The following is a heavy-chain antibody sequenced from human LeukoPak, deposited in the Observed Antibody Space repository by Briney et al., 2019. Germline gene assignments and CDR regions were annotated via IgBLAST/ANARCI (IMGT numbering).Heavy chain of an antibody. CDR1: GYTFTGYY. J-gene: IGHJ6*02. Sequence: ASVKVSCKASGYTFTGYYMHWVRQAPGQGLEWMGWINPNSGGTNYAQKFQGRVTMTRDTSISTAYMELSRLRSDDTAVYYCAGTPGYSSGWYGLSYGMDVWGQGTTVTVSS. D-gene: IGHD6-19*01. CDR2: INPNSGGT. CDR3: AGTPGYSSGWYGLSYGMDV. V-gene: IGHV1-2*02.